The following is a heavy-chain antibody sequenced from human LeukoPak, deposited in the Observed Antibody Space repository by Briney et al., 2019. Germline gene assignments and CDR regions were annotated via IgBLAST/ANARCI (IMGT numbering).Heavy chain of an antibody. CDR3: ARIRAGGGFDY. CDR2: IYTSGST. D-gene: IGHD6-13*01. J-gene: IGHJ4*02. CDR1: SGSISSGSYY. Sequence: SETLSLTCTVSSGSISSGSYYWSWIRQPAGKGLEWIGRIYTSGSTNYNPSLKSRVTISVDTSKNQFSLKLSSVTAADTAVYYCARIRAGGGFDYWGQGTLVTVSS. V-gene: IGHV4-61*02.